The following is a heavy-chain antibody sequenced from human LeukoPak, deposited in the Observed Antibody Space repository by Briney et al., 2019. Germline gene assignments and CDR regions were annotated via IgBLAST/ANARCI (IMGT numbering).Heavy chain of an antibody. V-gene: IGHV5-51*01. D-gene: IGHD3-10*01. Sequence: GESLKISCKAYGYRFTSNWIGWVRQMPGKGLEWMGIIFPGDSDTRYSPSFQGQVTISVDESISTAYLQWSSLKASDTAIYYCARRRVGSGSYYNVGGYYFDNWGQGTPVTVSS. CDR3: ARRRVGSGSYYNVGGYYFDN. CDR2: IFPGDSDT. J-gene: IGHJ4*02. CDR1: GYRFTSNW.